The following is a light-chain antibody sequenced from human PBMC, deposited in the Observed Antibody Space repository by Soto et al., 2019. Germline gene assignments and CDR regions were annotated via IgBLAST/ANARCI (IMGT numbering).Light chain of an antibody. J-gene: IGKJ1*01. CDR2: WAS. Sequence: IVMTQSPDSLAVSLGESATINCKSSQSVLYFSNNKNYLTWYQQKPGQPPKLLIYWASTRESGVPDRFSGSGSGKDFTLTISSLQAEDVAVYYCQQYYRSPWTFGPGNKVEIX. CDR3: QQYYRSPWT. V-gene: IGKV4-1*01. CDR1: QSVLYFSNNKNY.